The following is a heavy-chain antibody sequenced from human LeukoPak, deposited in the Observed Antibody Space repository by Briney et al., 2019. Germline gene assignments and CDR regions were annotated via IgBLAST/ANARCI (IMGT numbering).Heavy chain of an antibody. CDR1: GGTFSSYA. V-gene: IGHV1-69*05. D-gene: IGHD2-15*01. J-gene: IGHJ5*02. Sequence: SVKVSCKASGGTFSSYAISWVRQAPGRGLEWMGGIIPIFGTANYAQKFQGRVTMTRDTSTSTVYMELSSLRSEDTAVCYCARDAPKVVVAATNWFDPWGQGTLVTVSS. CDR2: IIPIFGTA. CDR3: ARDAPKVVVAATNWFDP.